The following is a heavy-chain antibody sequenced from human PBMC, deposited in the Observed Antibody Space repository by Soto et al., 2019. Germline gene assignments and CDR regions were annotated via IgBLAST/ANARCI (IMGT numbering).Heavy chain of an antibody. V-gene: IGHV4-30-2*01. D-gene: IGHD6-6*01. CDR3: AGGIAARPLGY. CDR2: IYHSGST. J-gene: IGHJ4*02. Sequence: QLQLQESGLGLVRPSQTLSLTCAVSGGSISSGGFSWSWIRQPPGKGLESIGYIYHSGSTYYNPSLKSRVTISVDRSKNQFSLKLSSVTAADTAVYYCAGGIAARPLGYWGQGTLVTVSS. CDR1: GGSISSGGFS.